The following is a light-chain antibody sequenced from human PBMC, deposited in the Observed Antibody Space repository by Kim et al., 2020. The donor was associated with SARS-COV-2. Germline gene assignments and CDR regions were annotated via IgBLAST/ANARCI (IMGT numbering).Light chain of an antibody. Sequence: ALARTVRITCQGDTLRSYYASWYQQKPGQAPVLVIYGKNNRPSGIPDRFSGSSSGNTASLTITGAQAEDEADYYCNSRDSSGNHVVFGGGTKLTVL. CDR3: NSRDSSGNHVV. J-gene: IGLJ2*01. CDR2: GKN. CDR1: TLRSYY. V-gene: IGLV3-19*01.